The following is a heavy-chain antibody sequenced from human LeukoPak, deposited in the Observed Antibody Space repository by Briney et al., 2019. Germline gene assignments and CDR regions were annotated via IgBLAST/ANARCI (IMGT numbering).Heavy chain of an antibody. D-gene: IGHD3-16*01. CDR3: ARVLSFVTMITVE. Sequence: ASVKVSCKVSGYTLTELSTHWVRQAPGKGLEWMGRFDPEDGETIYAQKFQGRVTMTADTSTDTVYMELSSLRSEDTAVYYCARVLSFVTMITVEWGQGTLVTVSS. V-gene: IGHV1-24*01. CDR2: FDPEDGET. J-gene: IGHJ4*02. CDR1: GYTLTELS.